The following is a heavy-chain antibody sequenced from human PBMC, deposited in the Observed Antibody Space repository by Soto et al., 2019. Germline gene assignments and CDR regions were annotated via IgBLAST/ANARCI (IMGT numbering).Heavy chain of an antibody. Sequence: EVQLLESGGGLVQPGGSLRLSCAASGFTFSVYDMSWVRQAPGTGLQWISSISGSGGTTDHADSVKGRFSISRDNSKNTVYLQMNSLRAEDTATYYCAKGLRSNFPDYWGQGTLVTVSS. V-gene: IGHV3-23*01. CDR3: AKGLRSNFPDY. CDR2: ISGSGGTT. J-gene: IGHJ4*02. CDR1: GFTFSVYD. D-gene: IGHD3-10*01.